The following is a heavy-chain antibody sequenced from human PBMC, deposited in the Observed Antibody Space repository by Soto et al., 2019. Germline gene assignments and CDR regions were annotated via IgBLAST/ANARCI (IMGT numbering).Heavy chain of an antibody. CDR1: GFTFSSYG. D-gene: IGHD6-13*01. V-gene: IGHV3-30*03. Sequence: GGSLRLSCAASGFTFSSYGMHWVRQAPGKGLEWVAVISYDGSNKYYADSVKGRFTISRDNSKNTLYLQMNSLRAEDTAVYYCASTSLLAALDYWGQGTLVTVSS. CDR3: ASTSLLAALDY. J-gene: IGHJ4*02. CDR2: ISYDGSNK.